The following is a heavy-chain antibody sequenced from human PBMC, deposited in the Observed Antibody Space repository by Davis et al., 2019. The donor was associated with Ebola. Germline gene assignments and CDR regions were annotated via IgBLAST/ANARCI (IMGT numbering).Heavy chain of an antibody. CDR2: INPNSGGT. CDR3: ARGLLWFGELLPHYYFDY. D-gene: IGHD3-10*01. V-gene: IGHV1-2*04. CDR1: GYTFTGYY. J-gene: IGHJ4*02. Sequence: ASVKVSCKASGYTFTGYYMHWVRQAPGQGLEWMVWINPNSGGTNYAQKFQGWVTMTRDTSISTAYMELSRLRSDDTAVYYCARGLLWFGELLPHYYFDYWGQGTLVTVSS.